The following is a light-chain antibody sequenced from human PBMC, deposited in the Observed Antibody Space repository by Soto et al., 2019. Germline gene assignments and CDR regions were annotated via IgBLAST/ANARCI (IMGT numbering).Light chain of an antibody. Sequence: EIVMTQSPATLSLSPGERATLSCRASQTIDNTLAWYQRKPGQAPRLLIYDASTRATGVPARFSGSGSGTDFTLTISSLQSEDFAGYYCQHYNYWPYTFGQGTKVAIK. CDR3: QHYNYWPYT. CDR2: DAS. V-gene: IGKV3-15*01. CDR1: QTIDNT. J-gene: IGKJ2*01.